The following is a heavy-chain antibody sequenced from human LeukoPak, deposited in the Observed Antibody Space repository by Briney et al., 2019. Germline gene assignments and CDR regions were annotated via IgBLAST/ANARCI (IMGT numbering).Heavy chain of an antibody. CDR1: GYTFTTYG. J-gene: IGHJ4*02. V-gene: IGHV1-18*01. Sequence: ASVKVSCKASGYTFTTYGISLVREAPGQGLEGRGWISAYNGNKKDAQKFQGRVTMTTDTSTSTAYMELRSLRSDDTAVYYCARGTYFDYWGQGTLVTVSS. CDR3: ARGTYFDY. CDR2: ISAYNGNK.